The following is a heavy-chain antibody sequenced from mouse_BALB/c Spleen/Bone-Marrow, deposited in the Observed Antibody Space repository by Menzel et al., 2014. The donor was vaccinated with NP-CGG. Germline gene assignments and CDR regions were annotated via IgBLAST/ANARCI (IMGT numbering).Heavy chain of an antibody. J-gene: IGHJ3*01. Sequence: EVQVVESGGGLVKPGGSLKLSCAASGFTFSSYTMSWIRQTPEKRLEWVATISSGGSYTYYPDSVKGRFTISRDNAKNTLYLQMISLKSEDTAMYYCTRDRYYGNSFADWGQGTLVTVSA. D-gene: IGHD2-1*01. CDR2: ISSGGSYT. CDR3: TRDRYYGNSFAD. CDR1: GFTFSSYT. V-gene: IGHV5-6-4*01.